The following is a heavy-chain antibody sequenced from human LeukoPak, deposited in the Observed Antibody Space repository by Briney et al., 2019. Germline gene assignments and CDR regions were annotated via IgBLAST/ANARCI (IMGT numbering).Heavy chain of an antibody. CDR1: GVSISGSGHY. D-gene: IGHD5-12*01. CDR3: AKSVGYGLIDC. V-gene: IGHV4-39*01. CDR2: IYHSGST. Sequence: SETLSLTCAVSGVSISGSGHYWGWIRQPPGKGLEWIGNIYHSGSTYYNASLQSQVTISIDTSRNQFSLRLNSVTAADTAMYYCAKSVGYGLIDCWGQGTLVTVSS. J-gene: IGHJ4*02.